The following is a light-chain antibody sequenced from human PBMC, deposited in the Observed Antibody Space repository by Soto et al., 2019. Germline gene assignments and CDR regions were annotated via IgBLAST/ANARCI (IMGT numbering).Light chain of an antibody. V-gene: IGLV2-14*01. CDR3: SSYIDGSSLNVV. J-gene: IGLJ2*01. Sequence: QSALTQPASVSGSPGQSITISCTGTSSDVGAYNYVSWYQQHPGKAPQLMIYDVSNRPSGVSNRFSGSKSGNAASLTISWLQPEDEADYYFSSYIDGSSLNVVFGGGTKVTVL. CDR2: DVS. CDR1: SSDVGAYNY.